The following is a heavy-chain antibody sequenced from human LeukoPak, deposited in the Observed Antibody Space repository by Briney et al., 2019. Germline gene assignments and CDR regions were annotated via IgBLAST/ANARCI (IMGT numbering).Heavy chain of an antibody. CDR3: VRDASLVVPASGFGY. CDR1: GVTFSNYW. J-gene: IGHJ4*02. CDR2: INSDGSST. V-gene: IGHV3-74*01. Sequence: GGSLRLSCAASGVTFSNYWMHWVRQAPGKGLVWVSRINSDGSSTSYADSVKGRFTISRDNAKNTLYLLMNSLRAEDTASYYCVRDASLVVPASGFGYWGQGTLVTVSS. D-gene: IGHD2-2*01.